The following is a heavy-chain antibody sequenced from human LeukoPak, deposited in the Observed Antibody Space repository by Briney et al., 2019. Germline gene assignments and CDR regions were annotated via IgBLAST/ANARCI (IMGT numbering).Heavy chain of an antibody. J-gene: IGHJ4*02. CDR3: ARIGKNRGYSYGSIRYYFDY. D-gene: IGHD5-18*01. Sequence: SQTLSLTCTVSGGSISSGVYYWSWIRQHPGKGLEWIGYIYYSGSTYSNPSLKSRLTMSVDISKNQFSLKLSSVTAADTAVYYCARIGKNRGYSYGSIRYYFDYWGQGTLVTVSS. V-gene: IGHV4-31*03. CDR1: GGSISSGVYY. CDR2: IYYSGST.